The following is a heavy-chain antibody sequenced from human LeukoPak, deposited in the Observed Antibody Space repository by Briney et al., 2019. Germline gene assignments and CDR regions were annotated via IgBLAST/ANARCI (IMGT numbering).Heavy chain of an antibody. Sequence: GGSLIISCAASGFTFSSYEMNWVRQAPGEGLEWVSYISSSGCTIYYADSVKGRFTISRDNAKNSVYLQMNSLRAEDTAVYYCARDLERKGELLPFKNWGQGTLVTVSS. CDR1: GFTFSSYE. CDR2: ISSSGCTI. J-gene: IGHJ4*02. V-gene: IGHV3-48*03. D-gene: IGHD1-26*01. CDR3: ARDLERKGELLPFKN.